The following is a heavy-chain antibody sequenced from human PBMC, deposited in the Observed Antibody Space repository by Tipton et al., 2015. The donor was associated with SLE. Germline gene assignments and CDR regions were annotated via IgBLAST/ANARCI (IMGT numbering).Heavy chain of an antibody. Sequence: TLSLTCAVYGGSSCGYYWCSIRQPPGKGLEWIGEINHSGSTNYNPSLTSRVTISADTSKNQFSLKLSSVTAADTAVYYCARHRLGKRWLQIEAFDIWGQGTMVTVSS. CDR2: INHSGST. CDR1: GGSSCGYY. J-gene: IGHJ3*02. V-gene: IGHV4-34*01. CDR3: ARHRLGKRWLQIEAFDI. D-gene: IGHD5-24*01.